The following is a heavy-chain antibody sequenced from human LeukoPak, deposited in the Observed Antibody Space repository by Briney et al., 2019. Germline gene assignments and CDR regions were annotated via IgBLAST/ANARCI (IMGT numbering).Heavy chain of an antibody. J-gene: IGHJ3*02. D-gene: IGHD3-10*01. V-gene: IGHV3-21*01. Sequence: GGSLRLSCAASGFTFSSYSMNWARQAPGKGLEWVSSISSSSSYIYYADSVKGRFTISRDNAKNSLYLQMNSLRAEDTAVYYCARDRTYGSGYPDAFDIWGQGTMVTVSS. CDR1: GFTFSSYS. CDR3: ARDRTYGSGYPDAFDI. CDR2: ISSSSSYI.